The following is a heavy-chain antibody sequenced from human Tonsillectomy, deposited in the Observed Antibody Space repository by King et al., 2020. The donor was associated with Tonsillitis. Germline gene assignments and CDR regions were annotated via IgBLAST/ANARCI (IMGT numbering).Heavy chain of an antibody. CDR2: INPNNGGT. V-gene: IGHV1-2*02. J-gene: IGHJ5*02. CDR3: ARGNYDILTGYFGAYNWFDP. CDR1: GYTFTGYF. D-gene: IGHD3-9*01. Sequence: VQLVESGTEVKKPGASVKVSCKASGYTFTGYFIHWVRQAPGQGLEWMGWINPNNGGTNYVQKFQGRFTMTRDMSISTAYMELSRLKSDDTAVYSCARGNYDILTGYFGAYNWFDPWGQGTLVTVSS.